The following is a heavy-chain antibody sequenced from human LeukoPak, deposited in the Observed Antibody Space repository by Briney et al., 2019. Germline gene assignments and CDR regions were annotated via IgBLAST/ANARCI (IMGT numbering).Heavy chain of an antibody. Sequence: GGSLRLSCAASGFTFSSYSMNWVRQAPGKGLEWVSSISSSSSDIYYADSVKGRFTISRDNAKNSLYLQMNSLRAEDTAVYYCARLSMGRGSPIYYFDYWGQGTLVTVSS. V-gene: IGHV3-21*01. J-gene: IGHJ4*02. D-gene: IGHD3-10*01. CDR1: GFTFSSYS. CDR2: ISSSSSDI. CDR3: ARLSMGRGSPIYYFDY.